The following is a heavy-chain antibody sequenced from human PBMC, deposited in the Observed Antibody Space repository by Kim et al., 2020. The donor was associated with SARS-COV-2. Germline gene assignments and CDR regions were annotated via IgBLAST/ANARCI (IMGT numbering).Heavy chain of an antibody. J-gene: IGHJ4*02. Sequence: YAQKFQGRVTITADKSTSTAYMELSSLRSEDTAVYYCARVGGYSYGYIDYWGQGTLVTVSS. V-gene: IGHV1-69*04. CDR3: ARVGGYSYGYIDY. D-gene: IGHD5-18*01.